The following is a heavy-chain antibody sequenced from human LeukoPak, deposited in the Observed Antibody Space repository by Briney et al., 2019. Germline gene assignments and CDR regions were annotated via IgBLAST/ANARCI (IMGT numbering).Heavy chain of an antibody. V-gene: IGHV4-30-4*08. CDR2: IYYSGST. D-gene: IGHD2-21*01. J-gene: IGHJ6*02. Sequence: PSGTLSLTCTVSGGSISSGGYYWSWIRQHPGKGLEWIGYIYYSGSTYYNPSLKSRVTISVDTSKNQFSLKLSSVTAADTAVYYCARLFNYYYGMDVWGQGTTVTVSS. CDR3: ARLFNYYYGMDV. CDR1: GGSISSGGYY.